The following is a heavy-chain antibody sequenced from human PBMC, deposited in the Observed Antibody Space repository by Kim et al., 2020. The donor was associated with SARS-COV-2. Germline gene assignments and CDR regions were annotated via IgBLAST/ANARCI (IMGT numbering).Heavy chain of an antibody. J-gene: IGHJ4*02. D-gene: IGHD6-19*01. Sequence: STPSLKSRVPISVDTSKNQFALKLSSVTAADTAVYYCARQGIAVAGDFDYWGQGTLVTVSS. CDR3: ARQGIAVAGDFDY. V-gene: IGHV4-39*01.